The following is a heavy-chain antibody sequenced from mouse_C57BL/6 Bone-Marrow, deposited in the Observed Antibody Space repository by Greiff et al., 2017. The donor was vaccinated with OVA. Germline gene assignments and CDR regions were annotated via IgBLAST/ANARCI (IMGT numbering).Heavy chain of an antibody. D-gene: IGHD2-3*01. CDR2: IDPSDSYT. CDR3: ARGGWLLPAWFAY. J-gene: IGHJ3*01. Sequence: QVQLQQPGAELVKPGASVKLSCKASGYTFTSYWMQWVKQRPGQGLEWIGEIDPSDSYTNYNQKFKGKATLTVDTSSSTAYMQLSSLTSEDSAVYYCARGGWLLPAWFAYWGQGTLVTVSA. CDR1: GYTFTSYW. V-gene: IGHV1-50*01.